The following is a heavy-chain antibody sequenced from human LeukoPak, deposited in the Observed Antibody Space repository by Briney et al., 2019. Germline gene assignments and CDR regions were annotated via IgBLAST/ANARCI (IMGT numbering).Heavy chain of an antibody. CDR2: ISYDGSNS. J-gene: IGHJ3*02. V-gene: IGHV3-30*01. D-gene: IGHD3-10*01. Sequence: GSLRLSCAASGFRFSSYPMHWVRQAPVKGLEWVSDISYDGSNSNCADSVKGRFTISRDNPENTLFLQMNSLRPEDTAVYYCARDGVGTAFDMWGQGTMVTVSS. CDR3: ARDGVGTAFDM. CDR1: GFRFSSYP.